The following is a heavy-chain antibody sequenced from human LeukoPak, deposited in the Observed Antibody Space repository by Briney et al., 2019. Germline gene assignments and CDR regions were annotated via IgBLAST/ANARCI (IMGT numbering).Heavy chain of an antibody. CDR1: GGSISSSSYY. CDR2: IYYSGST. CDR3: AREVGATTPSHFDY. V-gene: IGHV4-39*07. Sequence: PSETLSLTCTVSGGSISSSSYYWGWIRQPPGKGLEWIGSIYYSGSTYYNPSLKSRVTISVDTSKNQFSLKLSSVTAADTAEYYCAREVGATTPSHFDYWGQGTLVTVSS. J-gene: IGHJ4*02. D-gene: IGHD1-26*01.